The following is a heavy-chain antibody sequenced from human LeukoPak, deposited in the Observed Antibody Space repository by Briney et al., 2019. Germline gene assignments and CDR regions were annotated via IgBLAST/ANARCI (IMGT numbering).Heavy chain of an antibody. Sequence: SETLSHTCTVSGGSISSYYWSWIRQPPGKGLEWIGYIYYSGSTNYNPSLKSRVTISVDTSKNQFSLKLSSVTAADTAVYYCARRYSSSWYRVENGVAFDIWGQGTMVTVSS. V-gene: IGHV4-59*08. CDR3: ARRYSSSWYRVENGVAFDI. CDR2: IYYSGST. CDR1: GGSISSYY. D-gene: IGHD6-13*01. J-gene: IGHJ3*02.